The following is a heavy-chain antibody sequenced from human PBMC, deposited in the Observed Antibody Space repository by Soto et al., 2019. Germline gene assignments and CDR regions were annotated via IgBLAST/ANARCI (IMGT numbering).Heavy chain of an antibody. Sequence: SVKVSCKASGGTFSSYAISWVRQAPGQGLEWMGGIIPIFGTANYAQKFQGRVTITADESTSTAYMELSSLRSEDTAVYYCARERTAGWGCNGAGPLDYFEIWGKGTMVTGSS. D-gene: IGHD6-19*01. CDR1: GGTFSSYA. J-gene: IGHJ3*02. V-gene: IGHV1-69*13. CDR2: IIPIFGTA. CDR3: ARERTAGWGCNGAGPLDYFEI.